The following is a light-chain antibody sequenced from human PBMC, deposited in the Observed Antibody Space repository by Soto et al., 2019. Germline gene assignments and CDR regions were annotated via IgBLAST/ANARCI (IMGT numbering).Light chain of an antibody. Sequence: DIQMTQSPSTLSASVGDRVTITCRASQSINSWLAWYQQKPGRAPKLLIYRESSLESGVPSRFSGSGSGTEFTLTISSLQPDDFATYYCQQYTSYSTFGQGTKVEIK. CDR3: QQYTSYST. CDR1: QSINSW. J-gene: IGKJ1*01. CDR2: RES. V-gene: IGKV1-5*03.